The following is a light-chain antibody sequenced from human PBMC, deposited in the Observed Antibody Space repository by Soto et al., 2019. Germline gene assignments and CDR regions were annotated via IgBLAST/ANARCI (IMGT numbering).Light chain of an antibody. Sequence: DIVMTQSPDSLAVSLGERATINCKSSQCVLYSSNNKNYLAWYQQKPGQPPKLLIYWASTRESGVPDRFSGSGSGTDFTLTISSLQAEDVAVYYCQQYFSIPPTFGPGTKVDIK. CDR3: QQYFSIPPT. V-gene: IGKV4-1*01. CDR2: WAS. J-gene: IGKJ3*01. CDR1: QCVLYSSNNKNY.